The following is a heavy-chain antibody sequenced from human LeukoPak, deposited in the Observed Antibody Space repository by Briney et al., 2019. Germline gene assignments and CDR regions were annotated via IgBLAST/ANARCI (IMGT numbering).Heavy chain of an antibody. CDR2: ISRSGSAM. Sequence: PGGSLRLSCAASGFTFSSYEMNWVRQAPGTGLEWVSYISRSGSAMLYADSVKGRFTISRDNAKNSLFLQMNSLRAEDTAVYYCARDPNSGTYDPYFDYWGQGTLVTVSS. CDR1: GFTFSSYE. V-gene: IGHV3-48*03. D-gene: IGHD1-26*01. CDR3: ARDPNSGTYDPYFDY. J-gene: IGHJ4*02.